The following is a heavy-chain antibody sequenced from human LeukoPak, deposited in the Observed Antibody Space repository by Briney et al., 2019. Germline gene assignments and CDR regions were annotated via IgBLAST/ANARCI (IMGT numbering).Heavy chain of an antibody. V-gene: IGHV4-34*01. Sequence: SETLSLTCAVYGGSFSGYYWSWIRQPPGKGLEWIGEINHSGSTNYNPSLKSRVTISVDTSKNQFSLKLSSVTAADTAVYYCASYYDILTGYVYWGQGTLVTVSS. J-gene: IGHJ4*02. CDR3: ASYYDILTGYVY. D-gene: IGHD3-9*01. CDR1: GGSFSGYY. CDR2: INHSGST.